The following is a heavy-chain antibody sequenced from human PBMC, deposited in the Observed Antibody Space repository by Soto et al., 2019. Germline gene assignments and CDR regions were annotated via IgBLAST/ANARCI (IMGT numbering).Heavy chain of an antibody. CDR3: ARDMWDIVVVPAAINY. J-gene: IGHJ4*02. CDR1: GFTFSSYV. D-gene: IGHD2-2*02. Sequence: GGSLILSCAASGFTFSSYVMHWVRQAPGKGLEWVAVIWYDGSNKYYADSVKGRFTISRDNSKNTLYLQMNSLRAEDTAVYYCARDMWDIVVVPAAINYWGQGTLVNVSS. V-gene: IGHV3-33*01. CDR2: IWYDGSNK.